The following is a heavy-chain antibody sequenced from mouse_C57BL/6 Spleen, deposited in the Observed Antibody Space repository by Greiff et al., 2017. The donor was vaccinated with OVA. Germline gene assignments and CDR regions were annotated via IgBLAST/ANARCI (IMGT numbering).Heavy chain of an antibody. J-gene: IGHJ2*01. CDR3: KNLRHL. D-gene: IGHD1-2*01. CDR1: GYTFTDYY. CDR2: IGPGSGST. Sequence: QVHVKQSGAELVKPGASVKISCKASGYTFTDYYINWVKQRPGQGLEWIGKIGPGSGSTYYNEKFKGKATLTADKSSSSAYMKHSSLISEDSTVYFCKNLRHLWGKGTTLTVPS. V-gene: IGHV1-77*01.